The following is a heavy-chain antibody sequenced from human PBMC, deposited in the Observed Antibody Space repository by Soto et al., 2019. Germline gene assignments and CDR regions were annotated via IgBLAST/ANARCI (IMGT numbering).Heavy chain of an antibody. Sequence: EVQLLESGGGLVQPGGSLRLSCAASGFTFSNSGMTWVRQAPGKRLGWASAIGVSAANKYYADSVKGRFTISTDNSKNTPYLEMTSLRVGATAVYYCAKTKIATGGRSYDCWGQGTLVSVSS. CDR1: GFTFSNSG. D-gene: IGHD6-13*01. CDR3: AKTKIATGGRSYDC. CDR2: IGVSAANK. J-gene: IGHJ4*02. V-gene: IGHV3-23*01.